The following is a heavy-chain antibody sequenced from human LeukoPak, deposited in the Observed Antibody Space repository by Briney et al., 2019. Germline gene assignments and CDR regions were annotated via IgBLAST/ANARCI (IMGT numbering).Heavy chain of an antibody. D-gene: IGHD6-13*01. J-gene: IGHJ4*02. CDR1: GFTLSRFT. CDR3: ARAYDSSRHNFDY. Sequence: SGGSLRLSCAASGFTLSRFTMHWVRHNPGKGLEWVAVISYDESQKWYADSVKGRFTISRDISKNTLYLEMDSLRREDTAVYYCARAYDSSRHNFDYWGQGSLVTVSS. CDR2: ISYDESQK. V-gene: IGHV3-30-3*01.